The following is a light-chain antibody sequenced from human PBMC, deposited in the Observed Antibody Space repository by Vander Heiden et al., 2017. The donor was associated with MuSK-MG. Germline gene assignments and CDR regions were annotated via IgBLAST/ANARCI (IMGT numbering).Light chain of an antibody. Sequence: ETVMTQSPATLSVSPGERATLSCRASQSVSSNLAWYQQKPGQAPRLLMYGASTRATGIPTRFTGSGSGTEFTLTISSLQSEDFAVYYCQQYNNWPPMYTFGQGTKLEIK. CDR3: QQYNNWPPMYT. J-gene: IGKJ2*01. CDR1: QSVSSN. V-gene: IGKV3-15*01. CDR2: GAS.